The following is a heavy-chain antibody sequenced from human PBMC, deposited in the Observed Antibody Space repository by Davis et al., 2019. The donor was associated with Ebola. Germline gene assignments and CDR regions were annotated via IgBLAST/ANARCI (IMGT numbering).Heavy chain of an antibody. D-gene: IGHD4-17*01. CDR1: GFTFTSYS. CDR2: ISGSGSI. J-gene: IGHJ6*02. Sequence: PGGSLRLSCAASGFTFTSYSMTWVRQAPGKGLEWVSGISGSGSIYYADSVKGRFTFSRDNSKNTLYLQMNSLRAADTAVYYCAKGSLYGSRSITAGVDVWGQGTTVTVSS. V-gene: IGHV3-23*01. CDR3: AKGSLYGSRSITAGVDV.